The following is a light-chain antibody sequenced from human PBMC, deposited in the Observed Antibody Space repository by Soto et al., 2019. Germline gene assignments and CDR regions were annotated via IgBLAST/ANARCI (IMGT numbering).Light chain of an antibody. J-gene: IGKJ1*01. CDR1: QSISSW. CDR3: QQYNNYWP. CDR2: DAS. Sequence: DIQMTQSPSTLSASVGDRVTITCRASQSISSWLAWYQQKPGKAPKLLIYDASSLESGDPSRFSGSGSATEFTLTISSLQPDDFATYYCQQYNNYWPFGQGTRVEIK. V-gene: IGKV1-5*01.